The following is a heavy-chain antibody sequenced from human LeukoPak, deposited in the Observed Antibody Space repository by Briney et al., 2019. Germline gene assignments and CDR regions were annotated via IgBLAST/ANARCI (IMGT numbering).Heavy chain of an antibody. V-gene: IGHV3-7*01. CDR3: ARWYCSGGSCYSIDY. Sequence: GGSLRLSCAASEFTFSNYWMSWVRQAPGKGLEWVANIKQDGSEKYYVDSVKGRFTISRDNAKNSLYLQMNSLRAEDTAVYYCARWYCSGGSCYSIDYWGQGTLVTVSS. J-gene: IGHJ4*02. D-gene: IGHD2-15*01. CDR2: IKQDGSEK. CDR1: EFTFSNYW.